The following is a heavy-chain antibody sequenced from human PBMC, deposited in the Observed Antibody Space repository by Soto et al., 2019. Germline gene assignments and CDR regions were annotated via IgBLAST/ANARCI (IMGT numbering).Heavy chain of an antibody. CDR1: GYTFTSYG. Sequence: QVQLVQSGGEVKKPGASVKVSCKASGYTFTSYGISWVRQAPGQGLEWMGWTSAYMVTNYAQKFQGRVTMTTDTSSRTAYMELRSLRSDDTAVYYCARDSSGRANFDHWGQGPLVTVSS. CDR3: ARDSSGRANFDH. CDR2: TSAYMVT. V-gene: IGHV1-18*01. D-gene: IGHD6-19*01. J-gene: IGHJ4*02.